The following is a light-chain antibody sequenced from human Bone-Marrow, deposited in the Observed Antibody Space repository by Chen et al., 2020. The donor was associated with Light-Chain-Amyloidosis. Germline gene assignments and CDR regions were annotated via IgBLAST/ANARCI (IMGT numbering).Light chain of an antibody. V-gene: IGLV2-14*01. J-gene: IGLJ1*01. CDR2: EVT. CDR3: SSYTITNTLV. Sequence: QSALTQPASVSGSPGQSITISCTGTSSDVGCDNHVSCYQQHPDKAPKLMIYEVTNRPSLFPDRFSGSKSDNTASLTISGLQTEDEADYFCSSYTITNTLVFGSWPRVTVL. CDR1: SSDVGCDNH.